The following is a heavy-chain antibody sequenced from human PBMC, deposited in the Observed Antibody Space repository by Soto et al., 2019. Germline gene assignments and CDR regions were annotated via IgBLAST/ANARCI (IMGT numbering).Heavy chain of an antibody. CDR2: IYSDDSK. J-gene: IGHJ4*02. D-gene: IGHD5-12*01. CDR3: AREVEATLLGQ. V-gene: IGHV3-53*01. Sequence: GGSLRLACAASGFSVRNNYMSWVRQTPGKGLEWVSVIYSDDSKYYADSVKGRFTISRDISKNTLYLQMNSLRAEDTAVYYCAREVEATLLGQWGQGTPVTVSS. CDR1: GFSVRNNY.